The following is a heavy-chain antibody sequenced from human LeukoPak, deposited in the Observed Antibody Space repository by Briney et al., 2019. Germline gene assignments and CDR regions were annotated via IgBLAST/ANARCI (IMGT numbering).Heavy chain of an antibody. J-gene: IGHJ4*02. Sequence: PGGSLRLSCAASGFTVSSNYMSWVRRAPGKGLEWVSVIYSGGNSYYADSVKGRFTISRDNSKNTLYLQMNSLRAEDTAVYYCARALYEFCSGGSCYSYYFDYWGQGTLVTVSS. CDR2: IYSGGNS. CDR1: GFTVSSNY. CDR3: ARALYEFCSGGSCYSYYFDY. V-gene: IGHV3-53*01. D-gene: IGHD2-15*01.